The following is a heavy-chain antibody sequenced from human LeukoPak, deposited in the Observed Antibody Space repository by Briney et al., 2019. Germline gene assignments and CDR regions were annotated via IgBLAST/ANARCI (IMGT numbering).Heavy chain of an antibody. CDR2: INPNSGGT. Sequence: ASVKVSCKASGYTFTGYYMHWVRQAPGQGLEWMGWINPNSGGTNYAQKFQGWVTMTRDTSISTAYMELSRLRSDDTAVYYCARGVLYDSSGYYHEELYYFDYWAREPWSPSPQ. CDR1: GYTFTGYY. D-gene: IGHD3-22*01. CDR3: ARGVLYDSSGYYHEELYYFDY. J-gene: IGHJ4*02. V-gene: IGHV1-2*04.